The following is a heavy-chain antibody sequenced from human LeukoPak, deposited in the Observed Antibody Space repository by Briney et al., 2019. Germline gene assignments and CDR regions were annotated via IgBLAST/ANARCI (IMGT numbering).Heavy chain of an antibody. CDR2: INPNSGGT. J-gene: IGHJ4*02. V-gene: IGHV1-2*02. CDR1: GYTFTGYY. Sequence: ASVKVSCKASGYTFTGYYMHWVRQGPGQGLEWMGWINPNSGGTTYAQKFQGRVTMTRDTSISTAYMELSRLRSDDTAVYYCARAARHSVLEADFDYWGQGTLVTVS. D-gene: IGHD2-8*02. CDR3: ARAARHSVLEADFDY.